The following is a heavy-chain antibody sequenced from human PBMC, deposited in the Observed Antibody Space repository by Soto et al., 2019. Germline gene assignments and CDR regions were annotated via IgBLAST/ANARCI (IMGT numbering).Heavy chain of an antibody. CDR2: ISHDEGNK. Sequence: QVLLVESGGGVFQPGGSLRLSCAASEFTFSTYPMHWVRQAPGKGLEWVAVISHDEGNKYYGDSMKGRFTISRDNSKNTLYLQMNILRGDDTAVYYCARGASDFWGGYPEIHFFDSWGQGTLVTVSS. J-gene: IGHJ4*02. CDR3: ARGASDFWGGYPEIHFFDS. V-gene: IGHV3-30-3*01. CDR1: EFTFSTYP. D-gene: IGHD3-3*01.